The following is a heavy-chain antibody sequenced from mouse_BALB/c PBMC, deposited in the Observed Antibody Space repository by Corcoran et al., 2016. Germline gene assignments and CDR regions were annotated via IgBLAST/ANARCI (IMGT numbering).Heavy chain of an antibody. D-gene: IGHD2-12*01. Sequence: QIQLVQSGPELKKPGETVKISCKASGYTFTNYGMNWVKQAPGKGLKWMGWINTYTGEPTYADDFKGRFAFSLETSASTAYLQINNLKNADMATYFCARSRPLYAMDYWGQGTSVTVSS. CDR3: ARSRPLYAMDY. CDR2: INTYTGEP. CDR1: GYTFTNYG. J-gene: IGHJ4*01. V-gene: IGHV9-1*02.